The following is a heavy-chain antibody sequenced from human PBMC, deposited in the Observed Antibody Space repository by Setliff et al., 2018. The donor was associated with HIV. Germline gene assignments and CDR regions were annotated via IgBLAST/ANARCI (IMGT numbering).Heavy chain of an antibody. V-gene: IGHV3-30*02. Sequence: GGSLRLSCAASGFTFSSYGMHGVRQAPGKGLEWVAFIRYDGSNKYYADSVKGRFTISRDNSKNTLYLQMNSLRVEDTAVYYCAKDVCSGAYCYAYYYYGMDVWGQGTMVTVSS. D-gene: IGHD2-15*01. CDR1: GFTFSSYG. CDR3: AKDVCSGAYCYAYYYYGMDV. J-gene: IGHJ6*02. CDR2: IRYDGSNK.